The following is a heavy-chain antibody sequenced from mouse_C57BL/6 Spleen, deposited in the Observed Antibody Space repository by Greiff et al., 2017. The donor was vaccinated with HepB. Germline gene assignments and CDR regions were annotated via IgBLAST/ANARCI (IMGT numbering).Heavy chain of an antibody. CDR3: AGPSTTVVEGGYFDV. CDR1: GYSFTDYN. D-gene: IGHD1-1*01. CDR2: INPNYGTT. V-gene: IGHV1-39*01. Sequence: VQLKQSGPELVKPGASVKISCKASGYSFTDYNMNWVKQSNGKSLEWIGVINPNYGTTSYNQKFKGKATLTVDQSSSTAYMQLNSLTSEDSAVYYCAGPSTTVVEGGYFDVWGTGTTVTVSS. J-gene: IGHJ1*03.